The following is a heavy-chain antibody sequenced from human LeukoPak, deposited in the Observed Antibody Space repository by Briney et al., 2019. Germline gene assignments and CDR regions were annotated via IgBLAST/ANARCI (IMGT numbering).Heavy chain of an antibody. V-gene: IGHV4-34*01. CDR1: EGSLSGYF. Sequence: SETLSLTCAVYEGSLSGYFWSWIRQPPGAGPVWIAEISIEGETSYNPSLKGRATISLDTAKNQFSLKLTSVIAADTASYYCVRQIGAGAFDIWGQGMVVFVSS. D-gene: IGHD6-13*01. J-gene: IGHJ3*02. CDR2: ISIEGET. CDR3: VRQIGAGAFDI.